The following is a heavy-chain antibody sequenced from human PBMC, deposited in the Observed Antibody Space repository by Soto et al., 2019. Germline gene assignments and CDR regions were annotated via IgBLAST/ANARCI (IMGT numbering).Heavy chain of an antibody. CDR2: IKSDGTYT. J-gene: IGHJ4*02. CDR3: VGEDFDY. Sequence: LRLSCTASGFTFSNYWMHWVRQAAGKGLEWVSRIKSDGTYTNYADSVKGRFTISRDNAKNTLSLQMHSLRAEDTAVYFCVGEDFDYWGQGTQVTVSS. CDR1: GFTFSNYW. D-gene: IGHD3-16*01. V-gene: IGHV3-74*01.